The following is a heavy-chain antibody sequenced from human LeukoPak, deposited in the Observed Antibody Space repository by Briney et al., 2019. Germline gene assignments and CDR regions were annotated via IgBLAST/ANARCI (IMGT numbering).Heavy chain of an antibody. D-gene: IGHD6-19*01. J-gene: IGHJ4*02. CDR2: IRYDGSNK. V-gene: IGHV3-30*02. CDR3: ARSVAGMFDY. CDR1: GFTFSSYG. Sequence: PGGSLRLSCAASGFTFSSYGMHWVRQAPGKGLEWVAFIRYDGSNKYYADSVKGRFTISRDNSKNTLYLQMNSLRSDDTAVYYCARSVAGMFDYWGQGTLVTVSS.